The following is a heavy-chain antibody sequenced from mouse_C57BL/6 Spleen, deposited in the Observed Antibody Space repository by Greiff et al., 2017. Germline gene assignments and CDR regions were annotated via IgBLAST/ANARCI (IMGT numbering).Heavy chain of an antibody. V-gene: IGHV1-36*01. D-gene: IGHD1-1*01. Sequence: VQLKQSGPVLVKPGPSVKISCKASGFTFTDYYMHWVKQSHGKSLEWIGLVYPYNGGTSYNQKFKGKATLTVDTSSSTDYMELNSLTSEDSAVYYCASYYYGSSWYFDVWGTGATVNGSS. CDR3: ASYYYGSSWYFDV. CDR2: VYPYNGGT. J-gene: IGHJ1*03. CDR1: GFTFTDYY.